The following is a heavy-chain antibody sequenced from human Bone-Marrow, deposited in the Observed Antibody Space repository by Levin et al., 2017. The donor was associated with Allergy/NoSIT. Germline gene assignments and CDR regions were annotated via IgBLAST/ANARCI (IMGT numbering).Heavy chain of an antibody. CDR3: ATFEVGAD. V-gene: IGHV3-7*02. J-gene: IGHJ4*02. CDR1: GFTFRNYW. D-gene: IGHD3-9*01. Sequence: SCEASGFTFRNYWMSWVRQAPGKGLEWVAEIKPDGNDKYYEGSVKGRFTISRDNAKNSLYLQMNSLRTEDTAVYFCATFEVGADWGQGTLVTVSS. CDR2: IKPDGNDK.